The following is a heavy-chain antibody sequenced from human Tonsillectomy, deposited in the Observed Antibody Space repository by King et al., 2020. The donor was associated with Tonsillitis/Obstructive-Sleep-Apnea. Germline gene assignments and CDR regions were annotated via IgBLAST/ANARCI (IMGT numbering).Heavy chain of an antibody. J-gene: IGHJ4*02. CDR3: ARVGNGSEDY. D-gene: IGHD1-26*01. Sequence: QLVQSGAEVKKSGASVKVSCKASGYTFTSYYIHWVRQAPGQGLEWMGIIIPSGGSKSYAQKFQGRVTMTRYTSTSTVYMELSSLRSEDTAVYYCARVGNGSEDYWGQGTLFTVSS. CDR1: GYTFTSYY. V-gene: IGHV1-46*01. CDR2: IIPSGGSK.